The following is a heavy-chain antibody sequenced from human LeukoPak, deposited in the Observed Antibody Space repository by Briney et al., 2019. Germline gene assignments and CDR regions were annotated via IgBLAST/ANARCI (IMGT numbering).Heavy chain of an antibody. CDR2: INHSGST. J-gene: IGHJ5*02. CDR1: GGSFSGYY. Sequence: SETLSLTCAVYGGSFSGYYWSWIRQPPGKGLEWIGEINHSGSTNYNPSLKSRVTISVDTSKNQFSLKLSSVTAADTAVYYCARGQDTYSWFDPWGQGTLVTVSS. CDR3: ARGQDTYSWFDP. V-gene: IGHV4-34*01.